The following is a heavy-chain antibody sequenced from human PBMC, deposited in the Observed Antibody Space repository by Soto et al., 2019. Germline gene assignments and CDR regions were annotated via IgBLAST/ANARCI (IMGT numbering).Heavy chain of an antibody. Sequence: QVQMVQSGAEVKKPGASVKVSCKASGYTFTGYYMPWVRQAPGQGLEWMGWINPNSGGTNYAQKFQGRVTMTRDTSISTAYMELSRLRSDDTAVYYCARDRGRFLVRSAQFDPWGQGTLVTVYS. V-gene: IGHV1-2*02. CDR2: INPNSGGT. CDR3: ARDRGRFLVRSAQFDP. CDR1: GYTFTGYY. D-gene: IGHD3-3*01. J-gene: IGHJ5*02.